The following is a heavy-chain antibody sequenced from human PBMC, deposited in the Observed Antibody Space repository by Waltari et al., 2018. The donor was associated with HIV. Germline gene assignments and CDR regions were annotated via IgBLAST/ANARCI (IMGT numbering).Heavy chain of an antibody. CDR3: ARDSRGSTWSLNWFDP. V-gene: IGHV3-21*02. J-gene: IGHJ5*02. CDR1: GFIFNTYS. CDR2: SSSRGNFK. Sequence: EVQLVESGGGPVKPGESLRLSCVTSGFIFNTYSMNWVRQAPGEGPEWVSSSSSRGNFKHYADSVKGRFTISRDNAENSLYLQMNGLRAEDTAIYYCARDSRGSTWSLNWFDPWGQGTLVTVSS. D-gene: IGHD6-6*01.